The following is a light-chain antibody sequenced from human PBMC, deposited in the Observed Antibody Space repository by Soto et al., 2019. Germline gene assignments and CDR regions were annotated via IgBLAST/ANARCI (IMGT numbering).Light chain of an antibody. J-gene: IGKJ5*01. CDR1: QTVYNN. CDR2: GAS. CDR3: QQYQSWPRIT. V-gene: IGKV3D-15*01. Sequence: EIVLTQSPGTVSLSPGERATLSCRASQTVYNNYIAWYQQSPGQAPRVLIYGASTRATGIPARFSGSGSGTEFTLTISILQSEDFADYYCQQYQSWPRITFGQGTRLEIK.